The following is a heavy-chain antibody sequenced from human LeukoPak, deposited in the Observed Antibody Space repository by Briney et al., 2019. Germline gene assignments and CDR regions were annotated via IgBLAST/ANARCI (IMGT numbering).Heavy chain of an antibody. CDR2: MNPNSGNT. V-gene: IGHV1-8*01. D-gene: IGHD3-10*01. CDR1: GYTFTSYD. J-gene: IGHJ4*02. CDR3: ARGLKVRGVPTFFY. Sequence: GASVKVSCKASGYTFTSYDTNWVRQATGQGLEWMGWMNPNSGNTGYAQKFQGRVTMTRNTSISTAYMELSSLRSEDTAVYYCARGLKVRGVPTFFYWGQGTLVTVSS.